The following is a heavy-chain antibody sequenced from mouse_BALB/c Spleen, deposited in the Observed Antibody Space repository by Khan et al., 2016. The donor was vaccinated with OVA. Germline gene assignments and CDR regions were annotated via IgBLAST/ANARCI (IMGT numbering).Heavy chain of an antibody. CDR3: AKCVWSYYFSLDY. CDR1: GFSLNDYG. V-gene: IGHV2-6-5*01. J-gene: IGHJ4*01. Sequence: QVQLKESGPGLVAPSQSLSITCTVSGFSLNDYGVSWIRQPPGTGLEWLGVIWGGGNTYYNSALKSRLSISKDNSKSQVFLKMSSLQTDDTAMYYCAKCVWSYYFSLDYWGQGTSVTVSS. CDR2: IWGGGNT.